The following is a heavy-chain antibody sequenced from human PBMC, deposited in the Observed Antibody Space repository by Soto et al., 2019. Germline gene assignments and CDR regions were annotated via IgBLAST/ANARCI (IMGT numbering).Heavy chain of an antibody. Sequence: QVQLVQSGAEVKKPGASVKVSCKASGYTFTGYYMHWVRQAPGQGLEWMGWINPNSGGTNYAQKFQGWVTMTRDTSISTAYMELSRLRSDDTAVYYCARWKRMGYCSSTSCYDNYYYGMDVWGQGTTVTVSS. CDR1: GYTFTGYY. V-gene: IGHV1-2*04. J-gene: IGHJ6*02. D-gene: IGHD2-2*01. CDR3: ARWKRMGYCSSTSCYDNYYYGMDV. CDR2: INPNSGGT.